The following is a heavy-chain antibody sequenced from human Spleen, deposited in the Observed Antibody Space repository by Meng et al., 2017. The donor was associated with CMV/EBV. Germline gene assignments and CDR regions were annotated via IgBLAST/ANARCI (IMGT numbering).Heavy chain of an antibody. CDR3: ARRDSSGHHSTSYYGLDV. CDR1: GYSFTSYW. D-gene: IGHD3-22*01. V-gene: IGHV5-51*01. J-gene: IGHJ6*02. Sequence: GESLKISCKGSGYSFTSYWIGWVRQMPGKGLEWMGIIYPGDSDARYSPSFQGQVTISADKSINTAYLQWSSLKASDSATYYCARRDSSGHHSTSYYGLDVWGQGTTVTVSS. CDR2: IYPGDSDA.